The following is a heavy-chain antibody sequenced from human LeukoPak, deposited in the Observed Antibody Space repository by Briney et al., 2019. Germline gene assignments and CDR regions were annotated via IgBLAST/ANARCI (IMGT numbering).Heavy chain of an antibody. CDR2: IIPMFDTA. CDR3: ARADNWEGAKGD. D-gene: IGHD3-16*01. V-gene: IGHV1-69*06. CDR1: GGTFNRYA. Sequence: ASVKVSCKPSGGTFNRYAISWVRQAPGQGLEWMGGIIPMFDTANYAQRFQGRLTITADKSTSTAYMELSSLTSEDTAVYYCARADNWEGAKGDWGQGTMVTVSS. J-gene: IGHJ3*01.